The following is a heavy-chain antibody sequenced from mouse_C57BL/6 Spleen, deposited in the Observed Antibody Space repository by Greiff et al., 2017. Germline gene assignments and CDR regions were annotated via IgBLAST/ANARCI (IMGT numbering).Heavy chain of an antibody. CDR1: GYTFTEYT. Sequence: VQLQQSGAELVKPGASVKLSCKASGYTFTEYTIHWVKQRSGQGLEWIGWFYPGSGSIKYNEKFKDKATLTADKSSSAVDMELSRLTSEDSAVYFCARHGGVYYGKDWYFDVWGTGTTVTVSS. J-gene: IGHJ1*03. V-gene: IGHV1-62-2*01. D-gene: IGHD2-1*01. CDR2: FYPGSGSI. CDR3: ARHGGVYYGKDWYFDV.